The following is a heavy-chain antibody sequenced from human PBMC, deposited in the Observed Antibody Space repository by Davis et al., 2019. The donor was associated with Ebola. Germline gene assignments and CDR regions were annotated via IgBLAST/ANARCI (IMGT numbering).Heavy chain of an antibody. CDR3: ASYGSGSYQDY. Sequence: GSLRLSCTVSGGSISSSSYYWGWIRQPPGKGLEWIGEINHSGSTNYNPSLKSRVTISVDTSKNQFSLKLSSVTAADTAVYYCASYGSGSYQDYWGQGTLVTVSS. CDR1: GGSISSSSYY. D-gene: IGHD3-10*01. V-gene: IGHV4-39*01. CDR2: INHSGST. J-gene: IGHJ4*02.